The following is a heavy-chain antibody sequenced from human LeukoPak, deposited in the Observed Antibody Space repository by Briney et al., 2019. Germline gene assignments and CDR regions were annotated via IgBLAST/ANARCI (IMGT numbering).Heavy chain of an antibody. Sequence: GGSLRLSCAASGFTFSSYGMHWVRQAPGKGLEWVAVIWYDGTNKYYGDSVKGRFTISRDNSKNTLYLQINRLRVEDTAVYYCARDKIYDFWSGHNFDYWGQGTLVTVSS. CDR3: ARDKIYDFWSGHNFDY. CDR1: GFTFSSYG. V-gene: IGHV3-33*01. J-gene: IGHJ4*02. D-gene: IGHD3-3*01. CDR2: IWYDGTNK.